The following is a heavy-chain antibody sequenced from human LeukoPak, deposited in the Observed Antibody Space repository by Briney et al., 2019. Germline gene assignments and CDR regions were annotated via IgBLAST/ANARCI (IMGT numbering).Heavy chain of an antibody. J-gene: IGHJ3*02. CDR1: GYSFTSYW. CDR2: IYPGDSDT. CDR3: ARPRDILTGYFGGAFDI. V-gene: IGHV5-51*01. D-gene: IGHD3-9*01. Sequence: GESLKISCKGSGYSFTSYWIGWVRQMPGKGLEWMGIIYPGDSDTRYSPSFQGPVTISADKSISTAYLQWSSLKASDTAMYYCARPRDILTGYFGGAFDIWGQGTMVTVSS.